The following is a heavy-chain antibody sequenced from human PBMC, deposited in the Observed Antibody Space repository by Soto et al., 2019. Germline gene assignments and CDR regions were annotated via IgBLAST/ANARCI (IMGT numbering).Heavy chain of an antibody. Sequence: EASVKVSCKASGYTFTTYYINWVRQAPGQGLEWMGLINPSDGTTNYAQRFQGRVTMTRDTSTSTVNMELSSLRSDDTAVYYCARDLYCSGGTCFSFEYWGQGIMVTVSS. CDR1: GYTFTTYY. V-gene: IGHV1-46*03. CDR3: ARDLYCSGGTCFSFEY. J-gene: IGHJ4*02. CDR2: INPSDGTT. D-gene: IGHD2-15*01.